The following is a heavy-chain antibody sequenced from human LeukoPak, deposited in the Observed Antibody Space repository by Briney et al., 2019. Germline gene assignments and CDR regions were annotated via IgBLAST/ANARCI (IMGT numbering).Heavy chain of an antibody. CDR1: GLTFNSYW. CDR3: ATYRQVLLPFES. D-gene: IGHD2-8*02. Sequence: PGGSLRLSCAASGLTFNSYWMHWVRQVAGKGLVWVARINGDASNTTYADSVKGRFTISRDNAKNTLYLQMNSLRAEDTAIYYCATYRQVLLPFESWGQGTLVTVSS. V-gene: IGHV3-74*03. CDR2: INGDASNT. J-gene: IGHJ4*02.